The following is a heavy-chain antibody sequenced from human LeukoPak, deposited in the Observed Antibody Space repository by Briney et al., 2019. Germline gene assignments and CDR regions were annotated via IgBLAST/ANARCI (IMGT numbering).Heavy chain of an antibody. CDR2: IIPIFGTA. CDR3: ARCTYYDFWSGYSDAFDI. Sequence: GSSVKVSCKASGGTFSSYAISWVRQAPGQGLEWMGGIIPIFGTANYAQKFQGRVTITADESTSTAYMELSSLRSEDTAVYYCARCTYYDFWSGYSDAFDIWGQGTMVTVSS. CDR1: GGTFSSYA. J-gene: IGHJ3*02. D-gene: IGHD3-3*01. V-gene: IGHV1-69*01.